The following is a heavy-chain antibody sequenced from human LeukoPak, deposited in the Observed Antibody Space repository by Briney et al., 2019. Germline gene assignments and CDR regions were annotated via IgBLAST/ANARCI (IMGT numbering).Heavy chain of an antibody. CDR2: INAGNGNT. J-gene: IGHJ3*02. CDR3: AREHDYAAFDI. Sequence: ASVKVSCKASGYTFTSYAMHWVRQAPGQRLEWMGWINAGNGNTKYSQKLQGRVTITRDTSASTAYMELSSLRSEDTAVYYCAREHDYAAFDIWGQGTMVTVSS. CDR1: GYTFTSYA. D-gene: IGHD4-17*01. V-gene: IGHV1-3*01.